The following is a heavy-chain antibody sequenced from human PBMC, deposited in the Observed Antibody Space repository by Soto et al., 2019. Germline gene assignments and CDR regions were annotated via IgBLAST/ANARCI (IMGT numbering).Heavy chain of an antibody. CDR2: IYHSGST. CDR3: ARAKVTTVDY. V-gene: IGHV4-30-2*01. D-gene: IGHD4-17*01. Sequence: SETLSLTCAVSGGSISSGGYSWSWIRQPPGKGLEWIGYIYHSGSTYYNPSLKSRVTISVDRSKNQFSLKLSSVTAADTAVYYCARAKVTTVDYWGQGTLVTFSS. CDR1: GGSISSGGYS. J-gene: IGHJ4*02.